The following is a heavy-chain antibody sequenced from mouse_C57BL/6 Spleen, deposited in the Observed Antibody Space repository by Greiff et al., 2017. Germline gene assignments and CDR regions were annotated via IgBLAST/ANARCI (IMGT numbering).Heavy chain of an antibody. CDR2: ISSGGSYT. Sequence: EVQLQQSGGDLVKPGGSLKLSCAASGFTFSSYGMSWVRQTPDKRLEWVATISSGGSYTYYPDSVKGRFTISRDNAKNTLYLQMSSLKSEDTAMYYCARGGEGYDYFDYWGQGTTLTVSS. D-gene: IGHD2-3*01. J-gene: IGHJ2*01. CDR3: ARGGEGYDYFDY. CDR1: GFTFSSYG. V-gene: IGHV5-6*01.